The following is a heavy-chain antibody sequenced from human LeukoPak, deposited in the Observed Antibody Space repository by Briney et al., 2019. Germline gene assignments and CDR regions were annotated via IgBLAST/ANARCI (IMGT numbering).Heavy chain of an antibody. J-gene: IGHJ4*02. CDR3: ASILRSSSGYYFDY. D-gene: IGHD3-10*01. V-gene: IGHV3-66*01. Sequence: GGSLRLSCTASGFTFGDYAMSWVRQAPGKGLEWVSVIYSGDTTFYADSVRGKFTISRDNSKNTLYLQMNSLRAEDTAVYYCASILRSSSGYYFDYWGQGTLVTVSS. CDR1: GFTFGDYA. CDR2: IYSGDTT.